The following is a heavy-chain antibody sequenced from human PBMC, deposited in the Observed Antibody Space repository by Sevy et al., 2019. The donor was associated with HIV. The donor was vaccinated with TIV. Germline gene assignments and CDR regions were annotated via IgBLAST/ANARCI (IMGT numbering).Heavy chain of an antibody. V-gene: IGHV3-21*01. J-gene: IGHJ3*02. D-gene: IGHD3-22*01. CDR1: GFTFSSYS. CDR3: ARDLRPVVIERSAFDI. Sequence: GVSLRLSCAASGFTFSSYSMNWVHQAPGKGLEWVSSISSSSSYIYYADSVKGRFTISRDNAKNSLYLQMNSLRAEDTAVYYCARDLRPVVIERSAFDIWGQGTMVTVSS. CDR2: ISSSSSYI.